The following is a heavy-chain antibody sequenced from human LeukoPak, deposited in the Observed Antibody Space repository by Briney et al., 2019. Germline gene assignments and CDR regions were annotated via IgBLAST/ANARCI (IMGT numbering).Heavy chain of an antibody. Sequence: GASVKVSCKASGYTFTGYYMHWVRQAPGQGLGWMGWINPNSGGTNYAQKFQGRVTMTRDTSISTAYMELSRLRSDDTAVYYCARDRAYDSSGYYRDYWGQGTLVTVSS. CDR3: ARDRAYDSSGYYRDY. J-gene: IGHJ4*02. D-gene: IGHD3-22*01. V-gene: IGHV1-2*02. CDR1: GYTFTGYY. CDR2: INPNSGGT.